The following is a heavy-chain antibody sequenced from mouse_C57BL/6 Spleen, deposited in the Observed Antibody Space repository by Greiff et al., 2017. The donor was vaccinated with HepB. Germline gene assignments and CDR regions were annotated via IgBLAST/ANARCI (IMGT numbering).Heavy chain of an antibody. Sequence: QVQLQQPGAELVKPGASVKLSCKASGYTFTSYWMHWVKQRPGQGLEWIGMIHPNSGSTNYNEKFKSKATLTVDKASSTAYMQLSSLTYEDSAVYYCARGRGNYDLDYWGQGTTLTVSS. D-gene: IGHD2-1*01. V-gene: IGHV1-64*01. CDR3: ARGRGNYDLDY. CDR2: IHPNSGST. J-gene: IGHJ2*01. CDR1: GYTFTSYW.